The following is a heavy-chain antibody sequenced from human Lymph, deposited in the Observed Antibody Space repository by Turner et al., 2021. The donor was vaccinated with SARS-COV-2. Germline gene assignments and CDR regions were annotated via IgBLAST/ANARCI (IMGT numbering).Heavy chain of an antibody. CDR3: ARGDYYGSGSFPGKTFDY. CDR1: GFHFSSYA. D-gene: IGHD3-10*01. J-gene: IGHJ4*02. V-gene: IGHV3-30-3*01. CDR2: ISYDGSNK. Sequence: QVQLVESGGGVVQPGRSLRLSCAASGFHFSSYAMYWVRQAPGKGLEWVAVISYDGSNKYYADSVKGRFTISRDNSKNTLYLQMNSLRAEDTAVYYCARGDYYGSGSFPGKTFDYWGQGTLVTVSS.